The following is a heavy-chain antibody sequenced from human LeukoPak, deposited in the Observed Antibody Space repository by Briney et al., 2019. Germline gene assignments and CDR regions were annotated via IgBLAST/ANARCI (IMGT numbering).Heavy chain of an antibody. Sequence: GGSLRLSCAASGFTLSSYGMHWVRQAPGKGLKWVAIISYDGSNKYYADSVKGRFTISRDNSKNTLYLQMNSLRPEDTAVYYCAKDQGSYLDYWGQGTLVTVSS. CDR3: AKDQGSYLDY. CDR1: GFTLSSYG. D-gene: IGHD1-26*01. J-gene: IGHJ4*02. V-gene: IGHV3-30*18. CDR2: ISYDGSNK.